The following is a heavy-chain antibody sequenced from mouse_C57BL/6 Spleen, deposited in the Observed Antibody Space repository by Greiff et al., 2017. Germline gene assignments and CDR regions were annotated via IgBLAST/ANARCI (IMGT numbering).Heavy chain of an antibody. D-gene: IGHD2-3*01. CDR2: IDPSDSST. CDR3: ARDGSPYYFDY. V-gene: IGHV1-50*01. Sequence: QVQLQQPGAELVKPGASVKLSCKASGYTFTSYWMPWVQQRPGQGLEWIGEIDPSDSSTNYTHKFKGKATLTVDTSSSTAYMQLSSLTSEDSAVYDCARDGSPYYFDYWGQGTTLTVSS. CDR1: GYTFTSYW. J-gene: IGHJ2*01.